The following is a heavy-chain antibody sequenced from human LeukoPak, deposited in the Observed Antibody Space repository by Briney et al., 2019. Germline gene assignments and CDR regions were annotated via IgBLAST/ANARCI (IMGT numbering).Heavy chain of an antibody. Sequence: GGSLRLSCAASGFTFINNAMSWLSQAPGKGLEWVSGISGSGGTTDYADSVKGRFTISRDNSKNTLYLQMNSLRAEDTAIYYCAREVRFCISTTCLKWFDPWGQGTLVTVFS. CDR1: GFTFINNA. CDR3: AREVRFCISTTCLKWFDP. CDR2: ISGSGGTT. J-gene: IGHJ5*02. V-gene: IGHV3-23*01. D-gene: IGHD2-2*01.